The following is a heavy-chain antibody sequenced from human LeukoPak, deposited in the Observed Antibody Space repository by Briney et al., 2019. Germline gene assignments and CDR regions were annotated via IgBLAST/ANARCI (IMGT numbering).Heavy chain of an antibody. CDR3: ARQNTAYYDILTGYYADWFDP. V-gene: IGHV4-39*01. Sequence: PSETLSLTCTVSGGSISSSSYYWGWIRQPPGKGLEWIGSIYYSGSTYYNPSLKSRVTISVDTSKNQFSLKLSSVTAADTAVYYCARQNTAYYDILTGYYADWFDPWGQGTLVTVSS. CDR1: GGSISSSSYY. D-gene: IGHD3-9*01. CDR2: IYYSGST. J-gene: IGHJ5*02.